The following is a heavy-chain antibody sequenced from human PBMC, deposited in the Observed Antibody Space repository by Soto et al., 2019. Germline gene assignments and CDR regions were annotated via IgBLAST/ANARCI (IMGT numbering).Heavy chain of an antibody. V-gene: IGHV2-5*02. J-gene: IGHJ5*02. CDR3: ARSIVAPFAP. CDR1: GFSLSTSGVG. CDR2: IYWDYDK. D-gene: IGHD5-12*01. Sequence: QITLKESGPPLVKPTQTLTLTCTFSGFSLSTSGVGVGWIRQPPGKALEWLALIYWDYDKRYSPSLKSRLTIXXDTSKNQVVLTMTNMDPVDTATYYCARSIVAPFAPWGQGTLVTVSS.